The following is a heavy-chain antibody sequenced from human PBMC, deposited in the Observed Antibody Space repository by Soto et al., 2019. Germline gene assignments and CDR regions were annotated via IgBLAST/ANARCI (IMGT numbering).Heavy chain of an antibody. CDR2: IWYDGSDK. Sequence: QVQLVESGGGVVQPGSSLRLSCAASGFSFSNYDMHWVRQAPGKGLEWVALIWYDGSDKNYVDSVKGRFTISRDNSKSTLYLQMNSLRVEDTAVYYCARRHGYNYDYWGQGTLVTVPS. CDR3: ARRHGYNYDY. V-gene: IGHV3-33*01. J-gene: IGHJ4*02. CDR1: GFSFSNYD. D-gene: IGHD5-12*01.